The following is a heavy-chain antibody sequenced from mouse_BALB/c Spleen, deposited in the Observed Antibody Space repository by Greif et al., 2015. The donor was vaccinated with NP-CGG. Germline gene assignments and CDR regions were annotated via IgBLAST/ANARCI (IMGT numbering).Heavy chain of an antibody. CDR2: ISYSGST. D-gene: IGHD1-1*01. CDR3: ARKGDYYGSRYYAMDY. Sequence: EVQLVESGPGLVKPSQSLSLTCTVTGYSITSDYAWNWIRQFPGNKLEWMGYISYSGSTSYNPSLKSRISITRDTSKNQFFLQLNSVTTEDTATYYCARKGDYYGSRYYAMDYWGQGTSVTVSS. J-gene: IGHJ4*01. CDR1: GYSITSDYA. V-gene: IGHV3-2*02.